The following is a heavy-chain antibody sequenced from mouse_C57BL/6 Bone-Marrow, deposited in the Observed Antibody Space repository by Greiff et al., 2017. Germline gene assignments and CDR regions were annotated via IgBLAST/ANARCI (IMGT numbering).Heavy chain of an antibody. CDR1: GFTFSSYA. J-gene: IGHJ4*01. CDR2: ISDGGSYT. CDR3: ARGWDYYAMDY. V-gene: IGHV5-4*03. Sequence: EVKVEESGGGLVKPGGSLKLSCAASGFTFSSYAMSWVRQTPEKRLEWVATISDGGSYTYYPDNVKGRFTISRDNAKTNLYLQMSHLKSEDTAMYYCARGWDYYAMDYWGQGTSVTVSS. D-gene: IGHD4-1*01.